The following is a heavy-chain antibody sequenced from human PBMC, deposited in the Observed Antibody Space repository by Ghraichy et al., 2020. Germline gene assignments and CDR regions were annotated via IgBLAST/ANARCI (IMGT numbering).Heavy chain of an antibody. CDR3: ANREWLQN. CDR2: LSDDGAT. D-gene: IGHD3-3*01. J-gene: IGHJ4*02. CDR1: GFTISHNY. V-gene: IGHV3-53*01. Sequence: GGSLRLSCAASGFTISHNYMSWVRQAPGKGLEWVSILSDDGATAYTESVRGRFTTSRDNSKNTLYLQMNSLRVEDTAVYYCANREWLQNWGLGTLVTVSS.